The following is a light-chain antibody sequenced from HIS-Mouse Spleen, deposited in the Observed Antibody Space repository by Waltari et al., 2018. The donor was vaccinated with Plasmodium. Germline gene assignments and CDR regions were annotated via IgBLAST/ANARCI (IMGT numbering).Light chain of an antibody. V-gene: IGKV1-13*02. Sequence: AIQLTQSPSSLSASVGDRVTITRRASQGISSALAWYQHKPGKAPKLLFYDASSLESGVPSRFSGSGPGTDFTLTISSLQPEDFATYYCQQFNSYPTWTFGQGTKVEIK. CDR1: QGISSA. CDR2: DAS. J-gene: IGKJ1*01. CDR3: QQFNSYPTWT.